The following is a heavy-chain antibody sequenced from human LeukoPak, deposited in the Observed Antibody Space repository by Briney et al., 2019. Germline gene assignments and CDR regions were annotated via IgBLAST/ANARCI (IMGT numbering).Heavy chain of an antibody. CDR1: GGSISSYY. CDR2: IYYSGST. CDR3: ARHPPRDSSGNDAFDI. Sequence: PSETLSLTCAVSGGSISSYYWSWIRQPPGKGLEWIGYIYYSGSTNYNPSLKSRVTISVDTSKNQFSLSLSSVTAADTAVYYCARHPPRDSSGNDAFDIWGQGTMVTVSS. V-gene: IGHV4-59*08. J-gene: IGHJ3*02. D-gene: IGHD3-22*01.